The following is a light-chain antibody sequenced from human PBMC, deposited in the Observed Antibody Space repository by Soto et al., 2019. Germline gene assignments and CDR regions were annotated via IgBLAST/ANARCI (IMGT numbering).Light chain of an antibody. CDR1: QSVSSNY. CDR2: GAS. Sequence: EIVLTQSPGTLSLSPGERATLSCRSSQSVSSNYLAWYQQKPGQAPRLLVYGASGRATDIPDRFSGSGSGTDFTLTISSLEPEDFALYYCQQRNNWPPSITFGQGTRLEIK. J-gene: IGKJ5*01. CDR3: QQRNNWPPSIT. V-gene: IGKV3D-20*02.